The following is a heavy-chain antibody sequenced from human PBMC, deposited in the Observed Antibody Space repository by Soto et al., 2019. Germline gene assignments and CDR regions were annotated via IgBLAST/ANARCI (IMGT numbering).Heavy chain of an antibody. V-gene: IGHV3-30*18. D-gene: IGHD6-6*01. CDR1: GFIFSNYA. Sequence: QVQLVESGGGVVQPGKSVRLSCAASGFIFSNYAMHWVRQAPGKGLEWVADISHDGRNKYHADSVGGRFTISTDNSKNTLYLQMDSLTAADTALYYCAKLPDTILVLSVAHDAFAFWGQGTTVPVSS. CDR2: ISHDGRNK. CDR3: AKLPDTILVLSVAHDAFAF. J-gene: IGHJ3*01.